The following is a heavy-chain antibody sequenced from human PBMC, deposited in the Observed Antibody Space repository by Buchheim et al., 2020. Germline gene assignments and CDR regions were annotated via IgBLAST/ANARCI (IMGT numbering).Heavy chain of an antibody. V-gene: IGHV3-23*01. CDR3: AKQTDTDFDDSPTPAVDY. CDR2: VSGSGGST. CDR1: GFTFGSYA. J-gene: IGHJ4*02. Sequence: EVQLLESGGGLVQPGESLRLSCAASGFTFGSYAITWVRQTPGKGLEWVSSVSGSGGSTEYADSVKGRFTISRDNSKNSLYLQMNSLRAEDTAVYYCAKQTDTDFDDSPTPAVDYWGQGTL. D-gene: IGHD3-22*01.